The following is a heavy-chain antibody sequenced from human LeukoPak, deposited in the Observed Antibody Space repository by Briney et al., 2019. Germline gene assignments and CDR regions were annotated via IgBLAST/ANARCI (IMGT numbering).Heavy chain of an antibody. CDR2: ISYDGSNK. Sequence: GGSLRLSCAASGFTFSSYAMHWVRQAPGKGLEWVAVISYDGSNKYYADSVKGRFTISRDSSKNTLFLHMNTPRAEDTAIYCCAKDRTVGASYWYFDLWGRGTLVTVSS. CDR1: GFTFSSYA. J-gene: IGHJ2*01. D-gene: IGHD1-26*01. CDR3: AKDRTVGASYWYFDL. V-gene: IGHV3-30-3*01.